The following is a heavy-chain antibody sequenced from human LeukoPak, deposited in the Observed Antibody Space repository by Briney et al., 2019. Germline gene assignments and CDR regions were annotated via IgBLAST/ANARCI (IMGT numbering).Heavy chain of an antibody. Sequence: SQTLSLTCAVSGGSISSGGYSWSWIRQPAGKGLEWIGYIYHSGSTYYNPSLKSRVTISVDRSKNQFSLKLSSVTAADTAVYYSARVSGSPLMSYFDYWGQGTLVTVSS. D-gene: IGHD1-26*01. CDR1: GGSISSGGYS. V-gene: IGHV4-30-2*01. J-gene: IGHJ4*02. CDR2: IYHSGST. CDR3: ARVSGSPLMSYFDY.